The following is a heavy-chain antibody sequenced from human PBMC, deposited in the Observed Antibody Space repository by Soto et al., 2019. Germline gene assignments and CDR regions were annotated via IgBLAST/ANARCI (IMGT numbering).Heavy chain of an antibody. CDR1: GGSISSSSYY. CDR2: IYYSGST. CDR3: ARGYSGYDRRFYYDSSGYYLSFFDY. Sequence: SSETLSLTCTVSGGSISSSSYYWGWIRQPPGKGLEWIGSIYYSGSTYYNPSLKSRVTISVDTSKNQFSLKLSSVTAADTAVYYCARGYSGYDRRFYYDSSGYYLSFFDYWGQGTLVTVSS. V-gene: IGHV4-39*01. D-gene: IGHD3-22*01. J-gene: IGHJ4*02.